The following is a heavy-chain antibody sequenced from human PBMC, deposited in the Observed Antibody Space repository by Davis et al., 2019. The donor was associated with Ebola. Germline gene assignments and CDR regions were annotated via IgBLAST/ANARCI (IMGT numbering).Heavy chain of an antibody. V-gene: IGHV1-2*06. CDR3: ARGGITMTVVPRDCYYGLDV. D-gene: IGHD3-22*01. CDR1: GYTFSAYY. J-gene: IGHJ6*02. Sequence: AASVKVSCKASGYTFSAYYIHWVRQAPGQGLEWMGRINPHSGDTNYGQKFQGRVTMTRDTSTSTAYMEISRLRSDDTAVYFCARGGITMTVVPRDCYYGLDVWGQGTTVTVSS. CDR2: INPHSGDT.